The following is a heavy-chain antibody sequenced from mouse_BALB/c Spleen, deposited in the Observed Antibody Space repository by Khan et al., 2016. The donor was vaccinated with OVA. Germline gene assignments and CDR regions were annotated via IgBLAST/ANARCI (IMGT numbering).Heavy chain of an antibody. Sequence: EVQLQESGPGLVQPSQSLSLTCTVTGYSITSDYAWNWIRQFPGNKLEWMGFISYSGNTKYNPSLKRRFSITRDTSKNQFFLQLNSVTTEDTATYYCARVYGGDFDYWGQGTSLTVSS. CDR3: ARVYGGDFDY. D-gene: IGHD1-1*01. CDR1: GYSITSDYA. CDR2: ISYSGNT. J-gene: IGHJ2*02. V-gene: IGHV3-2*02.